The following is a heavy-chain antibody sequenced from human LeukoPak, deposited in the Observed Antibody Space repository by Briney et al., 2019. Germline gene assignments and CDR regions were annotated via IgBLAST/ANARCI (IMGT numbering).Heavy chain of an antibody. CDR2: ISYDGSNK. CDR3: ARVIPYSSSWYPVDY. V-gene: IGHV3-30-3*01. CDR1: GFTFSSYA. J-gene: IGHJ4*02. D-gene: IGHD6-13*01. Sequence: PGGSLRLSCAASGFTFSSYAMHWVRQAPGKGLEWVAVISYDGSNKYYADSVKGRFTISRDNSKNTLYLQMNSLRAEDTAVYYCARVIPYSSSWYPVDYWGQGTLVTVSS.